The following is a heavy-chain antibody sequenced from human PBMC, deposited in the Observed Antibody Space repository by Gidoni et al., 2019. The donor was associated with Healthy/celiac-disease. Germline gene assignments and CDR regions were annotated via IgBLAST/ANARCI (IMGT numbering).Heavy chain of an antibody. V-gene: IGHV1-69*01. D-gene: IGHD2-2*01. CDR3: ARDLLKYCSSTSCYPYYYYYGMDV. CDR1: GGTFSSYA. J-gene: IGHJ6*02. Sequence: QVQLVQSGAEVKKPGSSVKVSCKASGGTFSSYAISWVRQAPGQGLEWMGGIIPIFGTANYAQKFQGRVTITADESTSTAYMELSSLRSEDTAVYYCARDLLKYCSSTSCYPYYYYYGMDVWGQGTTVTVSS. CDR2: IIPIFGTA.